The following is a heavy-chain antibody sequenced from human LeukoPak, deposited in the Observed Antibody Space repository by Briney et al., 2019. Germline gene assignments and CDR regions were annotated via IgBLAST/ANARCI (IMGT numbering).Heavy chain of an antibody. Sequence: PGGSLRLSCSASGFTFSRYIMNWFRQAPGKGLEWVSSISSSSSYIYYADSVKGRFTISRDNAKNSLYLQLNSLRAEDTAVYYCAREGIAVPGAHDGFDIWGQGTMVTVSS. V-gene: IGHV3-21*01. CDR1: GFTFSRYI. CDR3: AREGIAVPGAHDGFDI. J-gene: IGHJ3*02. D-gene: IGHD6-19*01. CDR2: ISSSSSYI.